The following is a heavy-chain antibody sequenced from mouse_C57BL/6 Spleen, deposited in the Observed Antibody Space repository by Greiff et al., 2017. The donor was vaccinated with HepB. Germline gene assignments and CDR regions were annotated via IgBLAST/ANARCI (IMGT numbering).Heavy chain of an antibody. Sequence: EVKVVESGGGLVKPGGSLKLSCAASGFTFSDYGMHWVRQAPEKGLEWVAYISSGSSTIYYADTVKGRFTISRDNAKNTLFLQMTSLRSEDTAMYYCAREYYGNYAMDYWGQGTSVTVSS. V-gene: IGHV5-17*01. D-gene: IGHD1-1*01. J-gene: IGHJ4*01. CDR3: AREYYGNYAMDY. CDR1: GFTFSDYG. CDR2: ISSGSSTI.